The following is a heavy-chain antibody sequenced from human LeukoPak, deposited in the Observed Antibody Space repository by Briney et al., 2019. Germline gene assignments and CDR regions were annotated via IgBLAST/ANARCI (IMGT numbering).Heavy chain of an antibody. CDR2: ISGGAAST. J-gene: IGHJ4*02. D-gene: IGHD6-19*01. CDR1: GFTFSSYA. V-gene: IGHV3-23*01. Sequence: PGGSLRLSCAASGFTFSSYAMSWVRQAPGKGLEWVSSISGGAASTDYVDPVKGRFTISRDNSKNTLYLQMNSLRAEDTAVYYCAKYGIEVAGKALPDWWGQGTLVTVSS. CDR3: AKYGIEVAGKALPDW.